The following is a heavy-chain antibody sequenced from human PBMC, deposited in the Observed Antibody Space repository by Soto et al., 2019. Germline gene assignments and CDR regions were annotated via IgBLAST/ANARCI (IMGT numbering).Heavy chain of an antibody. V-gene: IGHV4-28*05. CDR1: GYFIRSSHW. J-gene: IGHJ4*02. CDR2: INYSGSF. CDR3: ARIATTTLGGPIDY. D-gene: IGHD4-4*01. Sequence: SETLSLTCSISGYFIRSSHWWGWIRQPPGKGLEWIGHINYSGSFYHDPSLKSRVTMSLDTSKHQFSLRLSSVTAVDTAVYYCARIATTTLGGPIDYWGRGTLVTVSS.